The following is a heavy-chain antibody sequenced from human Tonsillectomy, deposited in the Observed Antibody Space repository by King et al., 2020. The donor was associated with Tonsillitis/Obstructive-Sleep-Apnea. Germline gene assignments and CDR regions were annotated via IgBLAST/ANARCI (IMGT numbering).Heavy chain of an antibody. J-gene: IGHJ4*02. CDR3: VRGGGIRGACVDY. CDR1: GASISNYY. CDR2: IYYSGST. D-gene: IGHD1-26*01. V-gene: IGHV4-59*01. Sequence: QLQESGPGLVKPSETLSLTCSVSGASISNYYWSWIRQPPGKGLEWIGYIYYSGSTNYNPSLKSRVTTSVDTSKNQFSLKLSSVTAADTAVYYCVRGGGIRGACVDYWGQGILVTVSP.